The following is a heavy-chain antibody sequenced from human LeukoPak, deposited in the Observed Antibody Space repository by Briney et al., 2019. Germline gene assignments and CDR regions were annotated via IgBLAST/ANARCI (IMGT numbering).Heavy chain of an antibody. CDR1: GFTVSSNY. D-gene: IGHD3-9*01. J-gene: IGHJ4*02. CDR3: ARSRGDILTGYYNLISIYFDY. CDR2: IYSGGST. V-gene: IGHV3-66*01. Sequence: GGSLRLSCAASGFTVSSNYKSWVRQAPGKGLEWVSVIYSGGSTYYADSVKGRFTISRENSKNTLYLQMNSLRAEDTAVYYCARSRGDILTGYYNLISIYFDYWGQGTLVTVSS.